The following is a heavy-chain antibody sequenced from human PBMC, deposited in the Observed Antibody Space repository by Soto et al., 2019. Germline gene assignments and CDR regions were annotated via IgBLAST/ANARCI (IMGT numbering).Heavy chain of an antibody. CDR2: IYYSGST. J-gene: IGHJ6*03. CDR3: ASFPQVGSYYYYYMDV. Sequence: SETLSLTCTVSGGSISSYYWSWIRQPPGKGLEWIGYIYYSGSTNYNPSLKSRVTISVDTSKNQFSLKLSSVTAADTAVYYCASFPQVGSYYYYYMDVWGKGTTVTVSS. CDR1: GGSISSYY. V-gene: IGHV4-59*01. D-gene: IGHD1-26*01.